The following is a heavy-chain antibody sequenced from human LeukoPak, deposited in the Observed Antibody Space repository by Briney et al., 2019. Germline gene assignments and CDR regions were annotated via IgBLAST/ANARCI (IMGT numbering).Heavy chain of an antibody. V-gene: IGHV4-30-2*01. CDR3: ARYFSGGQFKWFDP. J-gene: IGHJ5*02. CDR2: IYHGGSA. CDR1: GDSISSGGYS. Sequence: PSQTLSLTCAVSGDSISSGGYSCSWIRQPPGKGLERIGSIYHGGSAYYSPSLKSRADISVDKSKNQFSLKLSSVTAADTAVYYCARYFSGGQFKWFDPWGQGTLVTVSS. D-gene: IGHD1-26*01.